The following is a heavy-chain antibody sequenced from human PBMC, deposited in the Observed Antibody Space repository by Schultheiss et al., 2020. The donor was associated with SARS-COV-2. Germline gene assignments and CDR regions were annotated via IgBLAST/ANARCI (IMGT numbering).Heavy chain of an antibody. CDR3: AKEGGCSGGSCYSYIDY. D-gene: IGHD2-15*01. J-gene: IGHJ4*02. CDR1: GFTFSSYA. V-gene: IGHV3-23*01. CDR2: ISGSGGST. Sequence: GGSLRLSCAASGFTFSSYAMSWVRQAPGKGLEWVSAISGSGGSTYYADSVKGRFTISRDNSKNTLYLQMNSLRAEDTAVYYCAKEGGCSGGSCYSYIDYRGQGTLVTVSS.